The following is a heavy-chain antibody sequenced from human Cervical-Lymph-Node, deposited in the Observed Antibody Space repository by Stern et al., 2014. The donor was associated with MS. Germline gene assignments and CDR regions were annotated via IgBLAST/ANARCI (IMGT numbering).Heavy chain of an antibody. CDR1: GGSISGTNW. Sequence: QVQLQESGPGLVKPAGTLSLTCAVSGGSISGTNWWSWVRQAPGKGLEWIGEIYHSGSTNYTPSLKSRLTIPLDKSKNQFSLRLNSVTAADTAVYYCTTNGYYCLDSWGQGTLVTVSS. D-gene: IGHD5-18*01. V-gene: IGHV4-4*02. CDR2: IYHSGST. CDR3: TTNGYYCLDS. J-gene: IGHJ4*02.